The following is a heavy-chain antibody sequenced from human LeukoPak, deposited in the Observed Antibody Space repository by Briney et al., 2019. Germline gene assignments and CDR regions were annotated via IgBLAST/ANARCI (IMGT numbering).Heavy chain of an antibody. CDR1: GFIFGSHD. D-gene: IGHD3-10*01. V-gene: IGHV3-30*03. CDR3: ARVEAVYYYGSASPYSPY. CDR2: ISYHGSNE. J-gene: IGHJ4*02. Sequence: GGSLRLSCAASGFIFGSHDMHWVRQAPGKGLEWVAVISYHGSNEYYGDSVKGRFTISRDNSKDTLYLQMNSLRPEDTAVYYCARVEAVYYYGSASPYSPYWGQGTLVTVSS.